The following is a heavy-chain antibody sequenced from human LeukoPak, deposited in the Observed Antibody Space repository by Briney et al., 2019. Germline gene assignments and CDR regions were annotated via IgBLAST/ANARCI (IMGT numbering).Heavy chain of an antibody. CDR2: IYHSRSA. CDR3: ARQSRNLTATIGGMDI. Sequence: SENLSLTCPVSGGSISSSNFLWGWIRQPPGKGLEWIGSIYHSRSAYSNPSLKSRVAISLDPSKNQFSLKLSSVTSAAAAVYCCARQSRNLTATIGGMDIWDQATLVTVSS. D-gene: IGHD6-25*01. CDR1: GGSISSSNFL. V-gene: IGHV4-39*01. J-gene: IGHJ3*02.